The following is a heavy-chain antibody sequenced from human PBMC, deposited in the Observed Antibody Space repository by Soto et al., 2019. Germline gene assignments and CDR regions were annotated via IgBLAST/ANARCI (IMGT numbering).Heavy chain of an antibody. CDR2: IYWDDDD. V-gene: IGHV2-5*02. Sequence: QITLKESGPTLVKPTQTLTLTCSVSGFSLSTIGVGVGWIRQPPGKALEWLAIIYWDDDDRYSPFLRSRLTITQDTSKNQVVLTMTTMDPVDTATYYCAHSGDILTGYPFDYWGQGTLVTVSS. D-gene: IGHD3-9*01. J-gene: IGHJ4*02. CDR3: AHSGDILTGYPFDY. CDR1: GFSLSTIGVG.